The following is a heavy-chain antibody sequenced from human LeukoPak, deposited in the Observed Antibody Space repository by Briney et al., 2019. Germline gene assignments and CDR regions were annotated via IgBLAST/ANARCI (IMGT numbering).Heavy chain of an antibody. D-gene: IGHD2-2*01. CDR2: IYYSGST. J-gene: IGHJ4*02. Sequence: PSETLSLTCTVSGGSISSGDYYWSWIRQPPGKGLEWIGYIYYSGSTNYNPSLKSRVTISVDTSKNQFSLKLSSVTAADTAVYYCAREFKEYCSSTSCYHRYFDYWGQGTLVTVSS. CDR3: AREFKEYCSSTSCYHRYFDY. CDR1: GGSISSGDYY. V-gene: IGHV4-30-4*08.